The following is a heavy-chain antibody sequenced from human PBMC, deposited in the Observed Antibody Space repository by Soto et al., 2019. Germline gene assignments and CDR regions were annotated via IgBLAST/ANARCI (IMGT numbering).Heavy chain of an antibody. V-gene: IGHV4-34*01. D-gene: IGHD2-2*01. CDR2: INHSGST. CDR3: ARGPFLLGYCGSAGCSTLRNWFDP. CDR1: GGSFSGYY. Sequence: SETLSLTCAVYGGSFSGYYWSWIRQPPGKGLEWIGEINHSGSTNYNPSLKSRVTISVDTSKNQFSLKLSSVTAADTAVYYCARGPFLLGYCGSAGCSTLRNWFDPWGQGTLVTVSS. J-gene: IGHJ5*02.